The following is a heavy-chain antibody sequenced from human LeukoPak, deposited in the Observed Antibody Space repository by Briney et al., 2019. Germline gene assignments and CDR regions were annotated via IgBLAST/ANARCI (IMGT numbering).Heavy chain of an antibody. V-gene: IGHV3-21*01. Sequence: GGSVRLSCAASGFTFSSYSMNWVRQAPGKGLELGSSISISSSYIYYADSVKGRFTISRDKDKNSLYLQMNSLRAEETAVYYCAREHEDIVVVPAARVYYFDYWGQGTLVTVSS. D-gene: IGHD2-2*01. CDR2: ISISSSYI. CDR1: GFTFSSYS. J-gene: IGHJ4*02. CDR3: AREHEDIVVVPAARVYYFDY.